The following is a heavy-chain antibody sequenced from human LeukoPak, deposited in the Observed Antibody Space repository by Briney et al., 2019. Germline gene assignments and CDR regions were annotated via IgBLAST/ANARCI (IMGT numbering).Heavy chain of an antibody. CDR3: VRGRNNFRY. Sequence: PGGSLRLSCAASGFTFSSYWMSWVRQAPGKGLEWVASINEDGSEKYYVDSVGGRFTTSRDNAKNSLYLQMNSLRAEDTAVYSCVRGRNNFRYWGQGTLVTVSS. D-gene: IGHD1/OR15-1a*01. CDR2: INEDGSEK. J-gene: IGHJ4*02. V-gene: IGHV3-7*01. CDR1: GFTFSSYW.